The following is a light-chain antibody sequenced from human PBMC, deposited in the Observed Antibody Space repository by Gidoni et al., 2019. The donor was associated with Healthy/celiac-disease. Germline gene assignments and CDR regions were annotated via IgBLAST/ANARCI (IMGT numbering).Light chain of an antibody. J-gene: IGKJ3*01. V-gene: IGKV1-39*01. CDR2: AAS. CDR3: QQSYSTPLA. Sequence: DIQMTQSPSSLSASVGDRVTITCRASQSISSYLNWYQQKPGKAPKLLIYAASSLQSGVPSRFSGSGSGTDFTLTISSPQPEDFATYYCQQSYSTPLAFXPXTKVDIK. CDR1: QSISSY.